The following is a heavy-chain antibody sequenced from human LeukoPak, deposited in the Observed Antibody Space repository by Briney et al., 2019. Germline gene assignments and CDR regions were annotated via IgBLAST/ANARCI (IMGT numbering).Heavy chain of an antibody. D-gene: IGHD6-19*01. J-gene: IGHJ4*02. CDR3: AREKGSGWPDDY. CDR1: GYTFTGYY. CDR2: ISAYNGNT. Sequence: ASVKVSCKASGYTFTGYYMHWVRQAPGQGLEWMGWISAYNGNTNYAQKLQGRVTMTTDTSASTAYMELRSLRSDDTAVYYCAREKGSGWPDDYWGQGTLVTVSS. V-gene: IGHV1-18*04.